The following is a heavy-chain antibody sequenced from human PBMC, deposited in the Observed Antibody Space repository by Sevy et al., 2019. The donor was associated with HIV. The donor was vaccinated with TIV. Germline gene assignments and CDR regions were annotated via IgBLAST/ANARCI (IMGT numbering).Heavy chain of an antibody. D-gene: IGHD3-10*01. J-gene: IGHJ3*02. V-gene: IGHV3-30-3*01. CDR1: GFTFSSYA. CDR3: ARGGPYGSGSYDAFDI. CDR2: ISYDGSNK. Sequence: GGSLRLSCAASGFTFSSYAMHWVRQAPGKGLEWVAVISYDGSNKYYAGSVKGRFTISRDNSKNTLYLQMNSLRAEDTAVYYCARGGPYGSGSYDAFDIWGQGTMVTVSS.